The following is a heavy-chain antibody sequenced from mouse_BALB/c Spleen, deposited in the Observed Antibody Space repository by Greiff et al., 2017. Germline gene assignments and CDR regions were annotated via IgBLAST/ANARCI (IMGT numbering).Heavy chain of an antibody. CDR3: ARDPIYYGNYDY. CDR1: GYSITSGYY. D-gene: IGHD2-1*01. Sequence: EVKLQESGPGLVKPSQSLSLTCSVTGYSITSGYYWNWIRQFPGNKLEWMGYISYDGSNNYNPSLKNRISITRDTSKNQFFLKLNSVTTEDTATYYCARDPIYYGNYDYWGQGTTLTVSS. V-gene: IGHV3-6*02. J-gene: IGHJ2*01. CDR2: ISYDGSN.